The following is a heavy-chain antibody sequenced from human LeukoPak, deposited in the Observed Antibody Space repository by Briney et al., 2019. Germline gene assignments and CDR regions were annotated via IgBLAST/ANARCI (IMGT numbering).Heavy chain of an antibody. D-gene: IGHD1-26*01. CDR3: ARAGIVGATTSPY. V-gene: IGHV1-69*01. J-gene: IGHJ4*02. Sequence: SVNVSCKASGDTCSSYGIIWVRQAPGHGLEWLWYRNYAQKFQGRVTITADESTSTAYMELSSLRSEDTAVYYCARAGIVGATTSPYWGQGTLVTVSS. CDR2: WYR. CDR1: GDTCSSYG.